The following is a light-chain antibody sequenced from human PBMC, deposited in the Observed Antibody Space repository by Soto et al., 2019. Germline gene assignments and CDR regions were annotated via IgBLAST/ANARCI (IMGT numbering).Light chain of an antibody. CDR1: ISDVGDYNY. CDR2: EVS. Sequence: QSALTQPASVSGSPGQSITISCTGTISDVGDYNYVSWYQQHPGKAPKLMIYEVSNRPSGVSNRFSGSKSGNTASLTISGLQAEDEADYYCSSYTSSSTVVFGGGTKLTVL. CDR3: SSYTSSSTVV. V-gene: IGLV2-14*01. J-gene: IGLJ3*02.